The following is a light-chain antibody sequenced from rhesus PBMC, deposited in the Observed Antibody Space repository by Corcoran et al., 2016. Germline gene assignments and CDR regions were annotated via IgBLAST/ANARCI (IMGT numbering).Light chain of an antibody. J-gene: IGKJ3*01. CDR3: QQSYSSPFT. Sequence: DIVMTQSPDSLAVSLGERVTINCKSSQSLLYSSTNKNYLAWYPQKPGKAPKLLIYWASTRESGVATRFSGSGSGTDFTLTISGLQAEDVAFYYCQQSYSSPFTFGPGTKLDIK. V-gene: IGKV4-1*01. CDR2: WAS. CDR1: QSLLYSSTNKNY.